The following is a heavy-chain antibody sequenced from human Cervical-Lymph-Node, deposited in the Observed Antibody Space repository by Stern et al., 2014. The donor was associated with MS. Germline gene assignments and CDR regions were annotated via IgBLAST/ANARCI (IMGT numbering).Heavy chain of an antibody. Sequence: QVQLQESGPGLVKPSETLSLTCTVSGGSIRNYYWSWIRQPPGKGLEWIGYIYYSGSTNSHPSLKSRVTMSVDPSKNLLSLKLTSVTAADTAVYYCATFFRSGSSYYFDYWGQGTLVTVAS. J-gene: IGHJ4*02. CDR2: IYYSGST. CDR1: GGSIRNYY. D-gene: IGHD5-12*01. CDR3: ATFFRSGSSYYFDY. V-gene: IGHV4-59*08.